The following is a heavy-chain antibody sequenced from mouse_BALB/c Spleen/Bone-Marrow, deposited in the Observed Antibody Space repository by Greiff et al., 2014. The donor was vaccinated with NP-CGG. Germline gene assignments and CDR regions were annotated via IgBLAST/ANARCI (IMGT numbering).Heavy chain of an antibody. CDR1: GFNIKDTY. J-gene: IGHJ2*01. CDR2: IDPANGNT. CDR3: ALYYDYDVGY. D-gene: IGHD2-4*01. V-gene: IGHV14-3*02. Sequence: EVQLQQSGAELVKPGASVKLSCTASGFNIKDTYMHWVKQRPEQGLEWIGRIDPANGNTKYDPKFQGEATITADTSSNTAYLQLSSLTSEDTAVYYCALYYDYDVGYWGQGTTLTVSS.